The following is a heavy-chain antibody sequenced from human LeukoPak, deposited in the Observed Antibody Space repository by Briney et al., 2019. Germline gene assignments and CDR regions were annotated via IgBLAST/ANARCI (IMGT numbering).Heavy chain of an antibody. J-gene: IGHJ4*02. V-gene: IGHV3-74*01. CDR3: ARATYSSSKIDY. CDR2: INSDGSST. Sequence: AGSLRLSCAASGFTFSSYWMHWVRQAPGKGLVWVSRINSDGSSTSYADSVKGRFAISRDNAKNTLYLQMNSLRAEDTAVYYCARATYSSSKIDYWGQGTLVTVSS. D-gene: IGHD6-13*01. CDR1: GFTFSSYW.